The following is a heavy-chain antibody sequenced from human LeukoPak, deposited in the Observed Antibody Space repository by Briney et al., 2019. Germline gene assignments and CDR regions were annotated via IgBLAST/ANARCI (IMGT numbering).Heavy chain of an antibody. CDR1: GGTFSSYT. CDR2: IIPILAIA. Sequence: SVKVSCKASGGTFSSYTISWVRQAPGQGLEWMGRIIPILAIANYAQKFQGRVTITADKSTSTAYMELSSLRSEDTAVYYCARDSPRHGDYWGQGTLVTVSS. CDR3: ARDSPRHGDY. V-gene: IGHV1-69*04. J-gene: IGHJ4*02.